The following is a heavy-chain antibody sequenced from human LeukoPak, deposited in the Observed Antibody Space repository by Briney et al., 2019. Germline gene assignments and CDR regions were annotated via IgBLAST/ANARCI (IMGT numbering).Heavy chain of an antibody. CDR3: ARTSGYSYGFHY. J-gene: IGHJ4*02. D-gene: IGHD5-18*01. CDR2: ISSSSSYI. V-gene: IGHV3-21*01. Sequence: PGGSLRLSCAASGFTFSSYSMSWVRQAPGKGLEWVSSISSSSSYIYYADSVKGRFTISRDNAKNSLYLQMNSLRAEDTAVYYCARTSGYSYGFHYWGQGTLVTVSS. CDR1: GFTFSSYS.